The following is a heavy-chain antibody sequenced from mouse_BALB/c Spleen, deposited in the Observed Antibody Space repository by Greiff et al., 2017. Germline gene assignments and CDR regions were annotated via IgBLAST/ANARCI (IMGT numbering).Heavy chain of an antibody. CDR1: GFNIKDTY. CDR3: AYFDY. Sequence: VQLKQSGAELVKPGGSGKLSCTASGFNIKDTYMHWVKQRPEKGLEWIGRIDTANGNTKYDPKFQGKSTITADTSSNTAYLQISSLTSEDTAVYYCAYFDYWGQGTTLTVSS. J-gene: IGHJ2*01. CDR2: IDTANGNT. V-gene: IGHV14-3*02.